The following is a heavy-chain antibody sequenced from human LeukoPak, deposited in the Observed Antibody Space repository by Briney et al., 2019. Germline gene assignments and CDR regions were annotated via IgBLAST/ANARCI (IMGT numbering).Heavy chain of an antibody. D-gene: IGHD3-3*01. CDR1: GYTFTSYW. V-gene: IGHV5-10-1*01. J-gene: IGHJ4*02. CDR2: IDPSDSYT. CDR3: ARHSHYDFWSGYLDY. Sequence: GESLGISCKGSGYTFTSYWISWVRQMPGKGLEWMSKIDPSDSYTTYNPSFQGHVTISADKSISAAYLQWSSLKASDTAMYYCARHSHYDFWSGYLDYWGQGTLVTVSS.